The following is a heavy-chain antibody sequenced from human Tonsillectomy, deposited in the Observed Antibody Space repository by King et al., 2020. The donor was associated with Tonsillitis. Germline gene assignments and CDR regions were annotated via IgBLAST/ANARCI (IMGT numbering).Heavy chain of an antibody. J-gene: IGHJ4*02. D-gene: IGHD1-26*01. Sequence: VQLVESGGGVVQPGRSLRLPCAASGFIFSGHAMHWVRQTPGKGLEWVAAISFDGNKEYYGDSVRGRFTISRDNSENTLDLQMNSLTAEDTAVYYCARDNYAYSGSFHGYWGQGTLVTVSS. CDR3: ARDNYAYSGSFHGY. V-gene: IGHV3-30*01. CDR2: ISFDGNKE. CDR1: GFIFSGHA.